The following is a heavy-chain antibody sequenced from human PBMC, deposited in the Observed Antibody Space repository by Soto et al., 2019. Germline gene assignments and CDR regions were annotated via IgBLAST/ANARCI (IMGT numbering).Heavy chain of an antibody. CDR3: ARPRGYGVFDAYDI. CDR1: GFTFSTYA. J-gene: IGHJ3*02. D-gene: IGHD4-17*01. CDR2: ISASGEST. Sequence: EVQLLESGGGLVQPGGCLRLSCAASGFTFSTYAMSWVRQAPRKGLEWVSAISASGESTYSADSVKGRFTISRDNAMNALYLQMSSLRIEDTAVYYCARPRGYGVFDAYDIWGQGTMVTVSS. V-gene: IGHV3-23*01.